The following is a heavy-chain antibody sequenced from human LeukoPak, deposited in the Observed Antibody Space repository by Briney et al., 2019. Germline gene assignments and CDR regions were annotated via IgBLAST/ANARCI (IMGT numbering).Heavy chain of an antibody. CDR1: GGTFSSYA. Sequence: GASVKVSCKASGGTFSSYAISWVRQAPGQGLEWMGGIIPIFGTANYAQKFQGRVTITRDTSASTAYMELSSLRSEDTAVYYCAGGPSGGSYGTKGFDYWGQGTLVTVSS. V-gene: IGHV1-69*05. D-gene: IGHD3-16*01. CDR3: AGGPSGGSYGTKGFDY. J-gene: IGHJ4*02. CDR2: IIPIFGTA.